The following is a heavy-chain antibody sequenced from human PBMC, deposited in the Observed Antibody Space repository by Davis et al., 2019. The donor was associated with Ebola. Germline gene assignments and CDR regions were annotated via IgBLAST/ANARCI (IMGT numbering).Heavy chain of an antibody. V-gene: IGHV4-34*01. J-gene: IGHJ4*02. CDR1: GGSFSGYY. D-gene: IGHD3-10*01. CDR3: ARGQRGGPYYYGSGHFDY. CDR2: INHSGST. Sequence: PSETLSLTCAVYGGSFSGYYWSWIRQPPGKGLEWIGEINHSGSTNYNPSLKSRVTISVDTSKNQFSLKLSSVTAADTAVYYCARGQRGGPYYYGSGHFDYWGQGTLVTVSS.